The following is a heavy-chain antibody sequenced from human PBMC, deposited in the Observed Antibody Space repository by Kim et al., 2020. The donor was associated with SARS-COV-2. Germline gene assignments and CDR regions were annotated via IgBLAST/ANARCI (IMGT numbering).Heavy chain of an antibody. CDR3: ARRPLGYSSGWYFDY. CDR1: GGSISSYY. CDR2: IYYSGST. D-gene: IGHD6-19*01. Sequence: SETLSLTCTVSGGSISSYYWSWIRQPPWKGLEWIGYIYYSGSTNYNPSLKSRVTISVDTSKNQFSLKLSSVTAADTAVYYCARRPLGYSSGWYFDYWGQGTLVTVSS. V-gene: IGHV4-59*01. J-gene: IGHJ4*02.